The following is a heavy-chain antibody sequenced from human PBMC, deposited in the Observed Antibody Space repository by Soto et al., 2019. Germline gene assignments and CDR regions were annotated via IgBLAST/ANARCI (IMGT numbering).Heavy chain of an antibody. V-gene: IGHV3-74*01. CDR1: GFTFSSYW. Sequence: VGSLRLSCAASGFTFSSYWMHCVRQVKGKGLVWVSTIYTDGSSTSYADSVKGRFIISRDNAKNTLFLQMHSLRAEDTAVYYCARAADFSLGDDAFDIWGQGTMVTVSS. CDR2: IYTDGSST. J-gene: IGHJ3*02. D-gene: IGHD3-10*01. CDR3: ARAADFSLGDDAFDI.